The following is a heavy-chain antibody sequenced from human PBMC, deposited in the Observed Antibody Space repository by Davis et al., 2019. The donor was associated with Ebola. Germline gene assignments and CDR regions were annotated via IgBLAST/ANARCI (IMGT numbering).Heavy chain of an antibody. CDR1: GGSFSGYY. CDR3: AREGGYSGYDLAY. D-gene: IGHD5-12*01. CDR2: INNSGST. J-gene: IGHJ4*02. Sequence: SETLSLTCAVYGGSFSGYYWSWIRQPPGKGLEWIGEINNSGSTNYNPSLKSRVTISVDTSKNQFSLKLSSVTAADTAVYYCAREGGYSGYDLAYWGQGTLVTVSS. V-gene: IGHV4-34*01.